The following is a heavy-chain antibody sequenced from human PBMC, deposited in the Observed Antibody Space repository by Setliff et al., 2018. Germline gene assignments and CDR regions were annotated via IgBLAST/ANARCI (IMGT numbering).Heavy chain of an antibody. CDR1: GVSISSHY. D-gene: IGHD5-12*01. V-gene: IGHV4-59*11. CDR2: IYYTGST. J-gene: IGHJ4*02. CDR3: ARADSGYDGEYYFDY. Sequence: PSETLSLTCTVSGVSISSHYWSWVRQPPGKGLECIGDIYYTGSTKYNPSLWSRLTMSIDTSKKQFSLRLTSVSAADTAVYYCARADSGYDGEYYFDYWGQGTLVTVSS.